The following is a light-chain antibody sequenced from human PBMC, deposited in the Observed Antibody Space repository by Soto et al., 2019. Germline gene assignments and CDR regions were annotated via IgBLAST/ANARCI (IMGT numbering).Light chain of an antibody. CDR1: SSNIGNNT. CDR3: AAWDDSLNGPYV. Sequence: QSVLTQPPSASGTPGQRVTISCSGSSSNIGNNTVNWYQQLPGTAPKLLIYSNNQRPSGVPDRFSGSKSGTSASLAISGLQSEDEADYYCAAWDDSLNGPYVFGTGTKVTVL. J-gene: IGLJ1*01. V-gene: IGLV1-44*01. CDR2: SNN.